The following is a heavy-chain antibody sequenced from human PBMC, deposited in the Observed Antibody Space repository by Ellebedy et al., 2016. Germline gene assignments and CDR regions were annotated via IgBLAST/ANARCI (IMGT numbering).Heavy chain of an antibody. V-gene: IGHV3-13*01. CDR1: GFTLRNYY. Sequence: GGSLRLSCAASGFTLRNYYMHWVRQVKGKGLEWVSTMGTADDSYYPGSVKGRFTMYREDAKNSLYLQMNSLRVGDTAVYYCARWTSGRLIYGLDVWGQGTTVTVSS. D-gene: IGHD3-10*01. CDR3: ARWTSGRLIYGLDV. J-gene: IGHJ6*02. CDR2: MGTADDS.